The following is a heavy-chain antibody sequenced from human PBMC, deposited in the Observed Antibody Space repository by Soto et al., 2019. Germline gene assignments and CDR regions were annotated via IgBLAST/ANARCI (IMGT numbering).Heavy chain of an antibody. CDR3: AKDPRPYSSGWPIAY. CDR1: GFNFDDYA. J-gene: IGHJ4*02. D-gene: IGHD6-19*01. Sequence: EVQLVESGGGLVQPGRSLRLSCAASGFNFDDYAMHWVRQSPGKGLEWVSGISWNTGTMGYVDSVTGRFIISRDNAKNSLYLYMDSLRAEDTALYYCAKDPRPYSSGWPIAYWGQGTSVTVSS. V-gene: IGHV3-9*01. CDR2: ISWNTGTM.